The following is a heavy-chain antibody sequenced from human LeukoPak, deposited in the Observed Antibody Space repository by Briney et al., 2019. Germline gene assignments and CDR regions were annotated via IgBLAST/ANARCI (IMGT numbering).Heavy chain of an antibody. Sequence: SETLSLTCAVYSGSFSGYYWSWIRQPPGKGLEWIGEINHSGSTNYNPSLKSRVTISVDTSKNQFSLKLSSVTAADTAVYYCARYLRRPYYFDYWGQGTLVTVSS. CDR3: ARYLRRPYYFDY. V-gene: IGHV4-34*01. J-gene: IGHJ4*02. CDR2: INHSGST. CDR1: SGSFSGYY.